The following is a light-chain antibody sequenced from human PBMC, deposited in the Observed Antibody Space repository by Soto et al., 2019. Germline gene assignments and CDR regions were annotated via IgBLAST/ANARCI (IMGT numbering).Light chain of an antibody. CDR3: QQYYNSPIT. V-gene: IGKV4-1*01. J-gene: IGKJ4*01. CDR2: WAS. CDR1: QSLLYSSNNKNY. Sequence: IVMTQSPDSLAVSLGERATINCKSSQSLLYSSNNKNYLAWYQLKPGQPPKVLFYWASTRGFGVPDRISGSGSGTDFTLTISSLQAEDVAVYYCQQYYNSPITFGGGTKVEIK.